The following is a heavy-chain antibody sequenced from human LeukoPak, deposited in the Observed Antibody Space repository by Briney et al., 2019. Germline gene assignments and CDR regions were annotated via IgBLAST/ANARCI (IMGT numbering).Heavy chain of an antibody. CDR1: GFTFSSYS. CDR2: ISSSSSYI. J-gene: IGHJ4*02. V-gene: IGHV3-21*04. Sequence: GGSLRLSCAASGFTFSSYSMNWVRQAPGKGLEWVSSISSSSSYIYYADSVKGRFTISRDNAKNSLYLQMNSLRAEDTAVYYCAKPYYGSGRIRPYYFDYWGQGTLVTVSS. CDR3: AKPYYGSGRIRPYYFDY. D-gene: IGHD3-10*01.